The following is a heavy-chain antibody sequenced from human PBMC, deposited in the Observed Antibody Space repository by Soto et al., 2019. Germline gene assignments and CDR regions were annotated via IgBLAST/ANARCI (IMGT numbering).Heavy chain of an antibody. CDR3: ARDFVVGGPTINYYYGMDV. J-gene: IGHJ6*02. Sequence: GGSLRLSCAASGFTVSSNYMSWVRQAPGKGLEWISIIYSAGNTYYADSVKGRLTISRDNSKNTLYLQMNSLGAEDTAVYYCARDFVVGGPTINYYYGMDVWGQGT. CDR2: IYSAGNT. D-gene: IGHD1-26*01. V-gene: IGHV3-66*01. CDR1: GFTVSSNY.